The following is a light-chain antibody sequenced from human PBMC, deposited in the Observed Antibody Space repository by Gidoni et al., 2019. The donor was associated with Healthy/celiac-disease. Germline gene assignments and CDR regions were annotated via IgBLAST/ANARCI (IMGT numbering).Light chain of an antibody. J-gene: IGKJ5*01. CDR1: QSVSSSY. CDR3: QQYGSSPRIT. V-gene: IGKV3-20*01. Sequence: EIVFTQSPGTLSLSPGERATLSCRASQSVSSSYLAWYQQKPGQAPRHLIYGASSRATGIPDRFSGSGSGTDFTLTISSLEPGDFAVYYCQQYGSSPRITFGQXTRLEIK. CDR2: GAS.